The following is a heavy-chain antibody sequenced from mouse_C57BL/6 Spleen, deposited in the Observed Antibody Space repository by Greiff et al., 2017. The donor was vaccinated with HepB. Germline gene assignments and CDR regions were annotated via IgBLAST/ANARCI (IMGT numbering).Heavy chain of an antibody. CDR3: AREYSAWFAY. D-gene: IGHD5-1*01. Sequence: QVQLQQSGAELARPGASVKLSCKASGYTFTSYGISWVKQRTGQGIEWIGEIYPRSGNTYYNEKFKGKATLTADKSSSTAYMELRSLTSEDSAVYFCAREYSAWFAYWGQGTLVTVSA. V-gene: IGHV1-81*01. CDR1: GYTFTSYG. CDR2: IYPRSGNT. J-gene: IGHJ3*01.